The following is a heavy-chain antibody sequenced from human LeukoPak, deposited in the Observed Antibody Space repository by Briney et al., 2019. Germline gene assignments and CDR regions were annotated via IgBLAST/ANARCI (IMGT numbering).Heavy chain of an antibody. CDR1: GGTFSSYA. D-gene: IGHD5-18*01. Sequence: ASVKVCCKASGGTFSSYAISWVRQAPGQGLEWMGGIIPIFGTANYAQKFQGRVTITTDESTSTAYMELSSLRSEDTAVYYCARGPYSYGLEWFDPWGQGTLVTVSS. CDR2: IIPIFGTA. J-gene: IGHJ5*02. CDR3: ARGPYSYGLEWFDP. V-gene: IGHV1-69*05.